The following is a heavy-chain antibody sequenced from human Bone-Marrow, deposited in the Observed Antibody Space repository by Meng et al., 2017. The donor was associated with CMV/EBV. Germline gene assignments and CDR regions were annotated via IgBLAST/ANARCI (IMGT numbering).Heavy chain of an antibody. Sequence: TLSLPCAISVDSVSSNSAAWNWIRQSPSRGLEWLGRTYYRSKWYDDYAVAVKSRITINPDTSKNQFSLQLNSVTPEDTAVYYCARDYYDSGAYYYTEEYYHGLDVWGQGTTVTVSS. CDR1: VDSVSSNSAA. V-gene: IGHV6-1*01. D-gene: IGHD3-22*01. CDR3: ARDYYDSGAYYYTEEYYHGLDV. CDR2: TYYRSKWYD. J-gene: IGHJ6*02.